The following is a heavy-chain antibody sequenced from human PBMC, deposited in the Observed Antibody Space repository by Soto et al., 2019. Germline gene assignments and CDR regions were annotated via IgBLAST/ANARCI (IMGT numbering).Heavy chain of an antibody. J-gene: IGHJ6*02. D-gene: IGHD3-16*01. CDR2: INPSGGST. CDR1: GYTFTSYY. Sequence: ASVQVSCKASGYTFTSYYMHWVRQAPGQGLEWMGIINPSGGSTSYAQKFQGRVTMTRDTSTSTVYMELSSLRSEDTAVYYCARALRGTNYGMDVWGQGTTVTVSS. CDR3: ARALRGTNYGMDV. V-gene: IGHV1-46*01.